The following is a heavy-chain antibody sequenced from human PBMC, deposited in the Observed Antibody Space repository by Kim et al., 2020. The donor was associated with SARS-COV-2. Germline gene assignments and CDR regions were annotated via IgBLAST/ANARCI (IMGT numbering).Heavy chain of an antibody. D-gene: IGHD3-22*01. Sequence: TPSLKSRVTISIDTSKNQFSLNLNSVTAADTAVYYCVRGPYYFDSSGSDYWGQGTLVTVSS. CDR3: VRGPYYFDSSGSDY. V-gene: IGHV4-34*01. J-gene: IGHJ4*02.